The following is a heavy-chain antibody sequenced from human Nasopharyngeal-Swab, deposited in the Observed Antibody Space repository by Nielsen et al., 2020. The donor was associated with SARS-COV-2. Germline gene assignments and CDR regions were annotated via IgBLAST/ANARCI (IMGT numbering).Heavy chain of an antibody. Sequence: GESLKISCAASGFTFSSYGMHWVRQAPGKGLEWVAVIWYDGSNKYYADSMKGRFTISRDNSKNTLYLQMNSLRAEDTAVYYCARDRTVTTTVYFDYWGQGILVTVSS. V-gene: IGHV3-33*01. J-gene: IGHJ4*02. D-gene: IGHD4-17*01. CDR2: IWYDGSNK. CDR1: GFTFSSYG. CDR3: ARDRTVTTTVYFDY.